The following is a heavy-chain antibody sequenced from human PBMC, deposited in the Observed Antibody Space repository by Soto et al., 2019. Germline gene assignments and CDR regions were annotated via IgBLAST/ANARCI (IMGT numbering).Heavy chain of an antibody. CDR3: ARGYYYDSSGYYGY. Sequence: QVQLVESGGGVVQPGRSLRLSCAASGFTFSSYAMHWVRQAPGKGLEWVAVISYDGSNKYYADSVKGRFTISRDNSKNTLYLQMNSLRAEDTAVYYCARGYYYDSSGYYGYWGQGTLVTVSS. D-gene: IGHD3-22*01. J-gene: IGHJ4*02. CDR1: GFTFSSYA. CDR2: ISYDGSNK. V-gene: IGHV3-30-3*01.